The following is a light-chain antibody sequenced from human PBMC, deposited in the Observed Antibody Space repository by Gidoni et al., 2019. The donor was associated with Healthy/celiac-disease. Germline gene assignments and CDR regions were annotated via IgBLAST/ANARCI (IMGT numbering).Light chain of an antibody. V-gene: IGKV1-33*01. CDR3: QQYDNRLLT. CDR1: QALSNY. Sequence: DIQMTQSPSSLSASVGDRVTITCQASQALSNYLNWYQQKPGQAPKLLIYDASNWETGVPSRFSGSGSGTDFTFTISSLQPEDIATYYCQQYDNRLLTFGGGTKVEIK. CDR2: DAS. J-gene: IGKJ4*01.